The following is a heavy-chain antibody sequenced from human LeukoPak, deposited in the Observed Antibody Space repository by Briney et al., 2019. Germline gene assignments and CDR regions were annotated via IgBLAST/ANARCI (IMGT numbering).Heavy chain of an antibody. CDR2: IGTSGSII. CDR3: ARAHYDSGPYSFDY. Sequence: GGSLRLSCAASGFIFSSYGMNWVRQAPGKGLEWVSYIGTSGSIIYYADSVKGRFTISRDNAKNSLYLQMNSLRAEDTAVYYCARAHYDSGPYSFDYWGQGTLVTVSS. J-gene: IGHJ4*02. D-gene: IGHD3-16*01. V-gene: IGHV3-48*03. CDR1: GFIFSSYG.